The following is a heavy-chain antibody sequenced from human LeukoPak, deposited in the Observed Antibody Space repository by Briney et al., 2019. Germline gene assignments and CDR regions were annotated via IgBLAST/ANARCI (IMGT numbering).Heavy chain of an antibody. CDR2: IYSGGST. V-gene: IGHV3-66*01. J-gene: IGHJ5*02. Sequence: QAGGSLRLSCAASGFTVSSNYMSWVRQAPGKGLEWVSVIYSGGSTHYADSVKGRFTISRDNSKNTLYLQMNSLRAEDTAVYYCARDKGSGWYLDWFDPWGQGTLVTVSS. CDR1: GFTVSSNY. D-gene: IGHD6-19*01. CDR3: ARDKGSGWYLDWFDP.